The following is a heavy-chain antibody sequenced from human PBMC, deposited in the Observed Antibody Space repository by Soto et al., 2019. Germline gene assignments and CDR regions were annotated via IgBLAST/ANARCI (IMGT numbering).Heavy chain of an antibody. D-gene: IGHD3-9*01. Sequence: LRLSCAASGFTFSSYAMSWVRQAPGKGLEWVSAISGSGGSTYYADSAKGRFTISRDNSKNTLYLQMNSLRAEDTAVYYCAKYNYDIHDAFDIWGQGTMVTVS. V-gene: IGHV3-23*01. CDR2: ISGSGGST. CDR1: GFTFSSYA. CDR3: AKYNYDIHDAFDI. J-gene: IGHJ3*02.